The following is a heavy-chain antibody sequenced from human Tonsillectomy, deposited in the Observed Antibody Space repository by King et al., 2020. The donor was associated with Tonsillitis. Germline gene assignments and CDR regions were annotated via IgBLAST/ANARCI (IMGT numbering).Heavy chain of an antibody. CDR3: ASVFPAPGYGTSWYFDC. CDR1: GYTFTNSA. Sequence: QVQLVQSGAEVKKPGASVKVSCKASGYTFTNSAIHWVRQPPGQRLEWMGWINAGNGNTRSSPDFQGRVTITRDTSASTAYMELNSLRSADTAMYYCASVFPAPGYGTSWYFDCWGQGTLVTVSS. J-gene: IGHJ4*02. CDR2: INAGNGNT. V-gene: IGHV1-3*01. D-gene: IGHD6-13*01.